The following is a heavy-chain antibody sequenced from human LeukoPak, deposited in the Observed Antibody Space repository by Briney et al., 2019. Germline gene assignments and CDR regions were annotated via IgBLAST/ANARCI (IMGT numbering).Heavy chain of an antibody. CDR2: IYTSGST. V-gene: IGHV4-4*07. CDR1: GYSISSGYY. CDR3: ARAPGYYGSGSRGAFDY. D-gene: IGHD3-10*01. J-gene: IGHJ4*02. Sequence: SDTLSLTCNVSGYSISSGYYWGWIRQPAGKGLEWIGRIYTSGSTNYNPSLKSRVTMSVDTSKNQFSLKLRSVTAADTAVYYCARAPGYYGSGSRGAFDYWGQGTLVTVSS.